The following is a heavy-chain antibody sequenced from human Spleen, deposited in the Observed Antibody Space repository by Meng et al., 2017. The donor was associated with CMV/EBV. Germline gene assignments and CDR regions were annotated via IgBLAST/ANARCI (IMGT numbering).Heavy chain of an antibody. CDR3: AGGRGPNWFDP. V-gene: IGHV4-34*01. D-gene: IGHD3-10*01. Sequence: SETLSLTCAVYGGSFSGYYWSWIRQPPGKGLEWIGEINHSGSTNYNPSLKSRVTISVDTSKNQFSLKLSSVTAADTAVYYCAGGRGPNWFDPWGQGTLVTVSS. J-gene: IGHJ5*02. CDR1: GGSFSGYY. CDR2: INHSGST.